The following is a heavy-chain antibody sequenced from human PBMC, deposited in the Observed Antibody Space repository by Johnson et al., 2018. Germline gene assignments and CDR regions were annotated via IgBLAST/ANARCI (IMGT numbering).Heavy chain of an antibody. CDR3: ARRSGVLVVKGTVDV. D-gene: IGHD3-22*01. Sequence: QLVQSGGGLVQPGGSLRLSCAASGFTFSNSWMSWVRQATGKGLEWVANIKQDGSEKYNVDSVKGRFTIPRDNAKNSLYLKMKSLRAEDTAVNYCARRSGVLVVKGTVDVWGQGTTVTVSS. CDR1: GFTFSNSW. J-gene: IGHJ6*02. V-gene: IGHV3-7*01. CDR2: IKQDGSEK.